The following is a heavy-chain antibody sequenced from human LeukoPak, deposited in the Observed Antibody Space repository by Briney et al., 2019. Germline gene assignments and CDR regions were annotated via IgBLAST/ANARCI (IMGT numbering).Heavy chain of an antibody. V-gene: IGHV1-69*04. CDR3: ARDMTTVTYAFDI. D-gene: IGHD4-11*01. CDR1: GGTFSSYA. J-gene: IGHJ3*02. CDR2: IIPILGIA. Sequence: SVKVSCKASGGTFSSYAISWVRQAPGQGLEWMGRIIPILGIANYAQKFQGRVTITADKSTSTAYMELSSLRSEDTAVYYCARDMTTVTYAFDIWRQGTMVTVSS.